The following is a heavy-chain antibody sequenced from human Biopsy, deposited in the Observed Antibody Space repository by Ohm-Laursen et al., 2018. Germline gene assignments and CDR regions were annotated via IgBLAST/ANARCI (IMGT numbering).Heavy chain of an antibody. V-gene: IGHV4-61*01. CDR3: ARVGVGAPSIDYFDS. D-gene: IGHD1-26*01. CDR1: GGSASSGSYY. J-gene: IGHJ4*02. CDR2: IYYSGST. Sequence: GTLSLTCTVSGGSASSGSYYWSWIRQPPGKGLEWIGYIYYSGSTNYNPSLKSRVTISVDTSRNQFSLKLSSVTAADTAVYYCARVGVGAPSIDYFDSWGQGALVTVSS.